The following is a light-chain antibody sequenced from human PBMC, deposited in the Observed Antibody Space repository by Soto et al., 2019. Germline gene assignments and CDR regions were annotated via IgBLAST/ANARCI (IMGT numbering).Light chain of an antibody. CDR1: QSISSSY. J-gene: IGKJ4*01. V-gene: IGKV3-20*01. CDR3: HRYSGSPPLT. Sequence: ENVLTQSPGTLSLSPGERATLSCRASQSISSSYLAWYQQKPGHPHRLLIYGASNRATGIPDRFSGSGSGTEFTLTIRRLESEDFAVYYCHRYSGSPPLTFGGGTKVEI. CDR2: GAS.